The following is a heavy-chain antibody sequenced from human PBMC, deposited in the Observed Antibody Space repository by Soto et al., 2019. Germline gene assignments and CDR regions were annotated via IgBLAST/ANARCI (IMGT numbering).Heavy chain of an antibody. J-gene: IGHJ2*01. CDR1: GGSFSGYY. CDR2: INHSGSS. D-gene: IGHD2-2*02. CDR3: ARGQGYCSSTSCYMAWRYFDL. Sequence: QVQLQQWGAGLLKPSETLSLTCAVYGGSFSGYYWSWIRQPPGKGLEWIGEINHSGSSNYNPSLSSPVTIPVHTSKNQFSLRLSSVTAANTAVCYFARGQGYCSSTSCYMAWRYFDLWGRGTLVTVSS. V-gene: IGHV4-34*01.